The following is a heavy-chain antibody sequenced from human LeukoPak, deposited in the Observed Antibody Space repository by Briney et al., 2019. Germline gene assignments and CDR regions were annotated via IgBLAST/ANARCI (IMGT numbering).Heavy chain of an antibody. CDR1: GYTFTSYG. CDR2: ISAYNGNT. J-gene: IGHJ6*03. D-gene: IGHD3-22*01. CDR3: ARDPDHYYDSSGYYFSYYYYMDV. V-gene: IGHV1-18*01. Sequence: ASVKVSCKASGYTFTSYGISWVRQAPGQGLEWMGWISAYNGNTNYAQKLQGRVTMTTDTSTSTAYMELRSLRSDDTAVYYCARDPDHYYDSSGYYFSYYYYMDVWGKGTTVTVSS.